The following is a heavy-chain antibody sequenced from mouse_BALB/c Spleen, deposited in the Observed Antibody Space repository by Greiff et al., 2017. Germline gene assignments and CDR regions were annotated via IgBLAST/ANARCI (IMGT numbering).Heavy chain of an antibody. Sequence: VQLQQSGTVLARPGASVKMSCKASGYSFTSYWMHWVKQRPGQGLEWIGAIYPGNSDTSYNQKFKGKAKLTAVTSASTAYMELSSLTNEDSAVYYCTRWEDRYYYYAMDYWGQGTSVTVSS. CDR2: IYPGNSDT. CDR3: TRWEDRYYYYAMDY. V-gene: IGHV1-5*01. J-gene: IGHJ4*01. D-gene: IGHD2-14*01. CDR1: GYSFTSYW.